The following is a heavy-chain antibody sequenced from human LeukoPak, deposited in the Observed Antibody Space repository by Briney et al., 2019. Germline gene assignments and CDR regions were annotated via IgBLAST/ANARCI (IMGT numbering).Heavy chain of an antibody. CDR1: GFTFSSYW. CDR3: AKDPIRKYYYGSGSHTFDY. V-gene: IGHV3-7*01. J-gene: IGHJ4*02. Sequence: AGGSLRLSCAASGFTFSSYWMSWVRQAPGKGLEWVANIKKDGSEKYYVDSVKGRFTISRDNSKNTLYLQMNSLRAEDTAVYYCAKDPIRKYYYGSGSHTFDYWGQGTLVTVSS. CDR2: IKKDGSEK. D-gene: IGHD3-10*01.